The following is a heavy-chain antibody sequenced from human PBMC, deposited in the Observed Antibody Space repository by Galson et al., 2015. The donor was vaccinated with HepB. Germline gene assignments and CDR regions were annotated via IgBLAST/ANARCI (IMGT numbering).Heavy chain of an antibody. CDR3: ARVKFFTFGGVNYFDY. J-gene: IGHJ4*02. CDR2: IKQDGSEK. V-gene: IGHV3-7*01. CDR1: GFTFSSYW. D-gene: IGHD3-16*01. Sequence: SLRLSCAASGFTFSSYWMSWVRQAPGKGLEWVANIKQDGSEKHYVDSVKGRFTISRDNAKNSLYLQMNSLRAEDTAVYYYARVKFFTFGGVNYFDYWGQGTLVTVSS.